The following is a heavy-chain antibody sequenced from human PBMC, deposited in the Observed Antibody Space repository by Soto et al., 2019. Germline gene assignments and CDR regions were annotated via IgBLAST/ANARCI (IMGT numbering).Heavy chain of an antibody. V-gene: IGHV3-13*01. J-gene: IGHJ4*02. CDR2: IGTAGDT. D-gene: IGHD3-9*01. CDR1: GFTFSSYD. Sequence: GGSLRLSCAASGFTFSSYDMHWVRQATGKGLEWVSAIGTAGDTYYPGSVKGRFTISRENAKNSLYLQMNSLRAGDTAVYYCARVRYDILTGYLVGFDYWGQGTLVTVSS. CDR3: ARVRYDILTGYLVGFDY.